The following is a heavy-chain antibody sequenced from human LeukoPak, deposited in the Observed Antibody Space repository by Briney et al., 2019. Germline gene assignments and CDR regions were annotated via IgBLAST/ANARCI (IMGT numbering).Heavy chain of an antibody. Sequence: GESLKISCKGSGYSFTSYWISWVRQMPGKGLEWMGRIDPSDSYTNYSPSFQGHVTISADKSISTAYLQWSSLKASDTAMYYCARRLAAAGDLNGFDPWGKGTLVTVSS. CDR2: IDPSDSYT. V-gene: IGHV5-10-1*01. CDR3: ARRLAAAGDLNGFDP. D-gene: IGHD6-13*01. J-gene: IGHJ5*02. CDR1: GYSFTSYW.